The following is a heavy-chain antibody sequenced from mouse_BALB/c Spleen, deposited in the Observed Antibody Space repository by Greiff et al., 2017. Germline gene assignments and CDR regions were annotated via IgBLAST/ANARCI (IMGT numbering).Heavy chain of an antibody. CDR1: GFTFSSFG. Sequence: EVQLVESGGGLVQPGGSRKLSCAASGFTFSSFGMHWVRQAPEKGLEWVAYISSGSSTIYYADTVKGRFTISRDNPKNTLFLQMTSLRSEDTAMYYCARSLYGNYSFAYWGQGTLVTVSA. CDR2: ISSGSSTI. D-gene: IGHD2-10*02. CDR3: ARSLYGNYSFAY. V-gene: IGHV5-17*02. J-gene: IGHJ3*01.